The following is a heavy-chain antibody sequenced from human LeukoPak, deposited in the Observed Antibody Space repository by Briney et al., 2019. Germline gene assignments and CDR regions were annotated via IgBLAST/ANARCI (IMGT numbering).Heavy chain of an antibody. Sequence: ASVKVSCKASGYTFTSYGISWVRQAPGQGLEWMGWISAYNGNTNYAQKLQGRVTMTTDTSTSTAYMELRSLRSDDTAAYYCAGDYVIWSGYLCDYWGQGTLVTVSS. CDR2: ISAYNGNT. J-gene: IGHJ4*02. V-gene: IGHV1-18*01. CDR3: AGDYVIWSGYLCDY. CDR1: GYTFTSYG. D-gene: IGHD3-3*01.